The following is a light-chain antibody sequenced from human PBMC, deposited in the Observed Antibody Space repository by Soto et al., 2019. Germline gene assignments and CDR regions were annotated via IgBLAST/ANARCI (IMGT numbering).Light chain of an antibody. CDR3: QQRSNWRIT. CDR2: DAS. V-gene: IGKV3-11*01. CDR1: QSVSSY. J-gene: IGKJ4*01. Sequence: EIVLTQSPATPPLSPGERATHSCRASQSVSSYLAWYQQKPGQAPRLLIYDASNRATGITARFSGSGSGTDFTLTISSLEPEDFAVYYCQQRSNWRITFGGGTKVDI.